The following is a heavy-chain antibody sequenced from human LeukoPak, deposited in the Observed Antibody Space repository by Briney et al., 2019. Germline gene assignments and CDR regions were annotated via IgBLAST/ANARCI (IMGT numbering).Heavy chain of an antibody. CDR3: AREGTVTTLLIDY. J-gene: IGHJ4*02. Sequence: GASVKVSCKASGHTFASHAMNWVRQAPGQGLEWMGWINTNTGNPTYAQGFTGRFVFSLDTSVSTAYLQISSLKAEDTAVYYCAREGTVTTLLIDYWGQGTLVTVSS. CDR1: GHTFASHA. CDR2: INTNTGNP. D-gene: IGHD4-17*01. V-gene: IGHV7-4-1*02.